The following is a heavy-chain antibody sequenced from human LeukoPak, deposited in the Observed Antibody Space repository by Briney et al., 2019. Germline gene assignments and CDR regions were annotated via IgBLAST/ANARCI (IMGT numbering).Heavy chain of an antibody. D-gene: IGHD6-13*01. CDR2: IWYDGSNK. CDR1: GFTFSSYG. Sequence: GRSLRLSCAASGFTFSSYGMHWVRQAPGKGLEWVAVIWYDGSNKYYADSVKGRFTISRDNSKNTLYLQMNSLSAEDTAVYYCAKDWAAAGTYWGQGTLVTVSS. V-gene: IGHV3-33*06. J-gene: IGHJ4*02. CDR3: AKDWAAAGTY.